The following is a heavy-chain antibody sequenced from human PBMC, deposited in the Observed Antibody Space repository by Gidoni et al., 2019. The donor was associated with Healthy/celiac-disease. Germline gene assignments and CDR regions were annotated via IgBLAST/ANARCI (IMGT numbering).Heavy chain of an antibody. D-gene: IGHD6-13*01. CDR2: IWYDGSNK. Sequence: QVQLVESGGGVVQPGRSLRLSCAASGFTFSSYGMHWVRQAPGKGLAWVAVIWYDGSNKYYADSVKGRFTISRDNSKNTLYLQMNSLRAEDTAVYYCASFPQPASSWAPVPWGQGTLVTVSS. V-gene: IGHV3-33*01. J-gene: IGHJ5*02. CDR1: GFTFSSYG. CDR3: ASFPQPASSWAPVP.